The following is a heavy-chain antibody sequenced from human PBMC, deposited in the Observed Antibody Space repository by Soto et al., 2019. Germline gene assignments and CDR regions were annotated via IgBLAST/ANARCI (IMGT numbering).Heavy chain of an antibody. CDR3: VRDGTKTLRDWFDP. CDR1: GGSIRVQSYY. CDR2: SYYSGTS. D-gene: IGHD1-1*01. J-gene: IGHJ5*02. V-gene: IGHV4-39*07. Sequence: KPSETLSLTCTVSGGSIRVQSYYWTWIRQTPGKGLEWVGSSYYSGTSYFNPALKGRVTISVDTSKKQFSLKLRSVTAADTAVYYCVRDGTKTLRDWFDPWGQGISVTVSS.